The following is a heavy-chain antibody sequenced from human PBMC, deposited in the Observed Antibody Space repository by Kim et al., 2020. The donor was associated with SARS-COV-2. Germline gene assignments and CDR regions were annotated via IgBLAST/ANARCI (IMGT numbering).Heavy chain of an antibody. CDR3: ARGRTYYYDSSGPTIIDI. Sequence: KGRFTITRDNSKNTLYLQMNSLGAEDTAVYYCARGRTYYYDSSGPTIIDIWGQGTMVTVSS. D-gene: IGHD3-22*01. J-gene: IGHJ3*02. V-gene: IGHV3-53*01.